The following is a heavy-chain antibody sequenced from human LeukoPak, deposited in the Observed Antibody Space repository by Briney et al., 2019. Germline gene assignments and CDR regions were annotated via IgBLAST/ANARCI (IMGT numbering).Heavy chain of an antibody. CDR3: AREGTAAAGKRRSSQFDY. CDR1: GFTFSSYG. D-gene: IGHD6-13*01. Sequence: GGSLRLSCAASGFTFSSYGMHWVRQAPGKGLEWVAVIWYDGSNKYYADSMKGRFTISRDNSKNTLYLQMNSLRAEVTAVYYCAREGTAAAGKRRSSQFDYWGQGTLVTVSS. J-gene: IGHJ4*02. CDR2: IWYDGSNK. V-gene: IGHV3-33*01.